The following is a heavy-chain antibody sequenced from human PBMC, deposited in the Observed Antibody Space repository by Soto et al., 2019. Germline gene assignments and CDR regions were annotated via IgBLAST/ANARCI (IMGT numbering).Heavy chain of an antibody. CDR2: INHSGST. Sequence: SETLSLTCAVYGGSFSGYYWSWIRQPPGKGLEWIGEINHSGSTNYNPSLKSRVTISVDTSKNQFSLKLSSVTAADTAVYYCARGVSWIQLWFSYFDYWGQGTLVTVSS. D-gene: IGHD5-18*01. CDR3: ARGVSWIQLWFSYFDY. CDR1: GGSFSGYY. V-gene: IGHV4-34*01. J-gene: IGHJ4*02.